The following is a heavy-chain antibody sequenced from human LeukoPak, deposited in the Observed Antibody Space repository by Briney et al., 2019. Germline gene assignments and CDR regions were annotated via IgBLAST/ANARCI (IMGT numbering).Heavy chain of an antibody. CDR2: IYYSGST. V-gene: IGHV4-39*01. CDR3: ARFLEWWFDP. D-gene: IGHD3-3*01. Sequence: SETLSLTCTVSGGSVSSSSYYWGWIGQPPGKGLEWIGSIYYSGSTYYNPSLKSRVTISVDTSKNQFSLKLSSVTAADTAVYYCARFLEWWFDPWGQGTLVTVSS. J-gene: IGHJ5*02. CDR1: GGSVSSSSYY.